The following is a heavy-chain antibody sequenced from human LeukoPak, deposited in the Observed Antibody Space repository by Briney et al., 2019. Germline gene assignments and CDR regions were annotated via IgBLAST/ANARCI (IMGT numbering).Heavy chain of an antibody. Sequence: ASVKVSCKASGYTFTSYDINWVRQATGQGLEWMGWMNPNSGNTGYAQKFQGRVTITRNTSISTAYMELSSLRSEDTAVYYCARGLTRLTYYDFWSGYWNMDVWGKGTTATVSS. J-gene: IGHJ6*04. CDR1: GYTFTSYD. CDR3: ARGLTRLTYYDFWSGYWNMDV. CDR2: MNPNSGNT. V-gene: IGHV1-8*03. D-gene: IGHD3-3*01.